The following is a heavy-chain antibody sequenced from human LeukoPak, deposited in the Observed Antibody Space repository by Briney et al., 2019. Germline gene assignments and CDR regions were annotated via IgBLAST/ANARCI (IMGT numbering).Heavy chain of an antibody. D-gene: IGHD2-2*01. CDR1: GFTFRAHG. CDR2: ISYDGSDK. V-gene: IGHV3-30*03. CDR3: AGYCSSTSCLRIDY. J-gene: IGHJ4*02. Sequence: PGGSLRLSCAASGFTFRAHGMNWVRQAPGKGLEWVALISYDGSDKDFADSVKGRFTISRDNSKNTLYLQMNSLRAEDTAVYYCAGYCSSTSCLRIDYWGQGTLVTVSS.